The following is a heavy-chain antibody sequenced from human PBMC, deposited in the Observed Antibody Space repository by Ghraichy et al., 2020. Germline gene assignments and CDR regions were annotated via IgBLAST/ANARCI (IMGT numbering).Heavy chain of an antibody. CDR3: ASELRDTWYGGPT. CDR1: AFTFSRFA. CDR2: IDDSSGFST. D-gene: IGHD3-10*01. J-gene: IGHJ4*02. V-gene: IGHV3-23*01. Sequence: GGSLRLSCAASAFTFSRFAMSWVRPAPGMGLEWVSTIDDSSGFSTYYADSVKGRFTISRDESKKTLYLQMNSLRAEDTAIYYCASELRDTWYGGPTWGQGTLVTVSS.